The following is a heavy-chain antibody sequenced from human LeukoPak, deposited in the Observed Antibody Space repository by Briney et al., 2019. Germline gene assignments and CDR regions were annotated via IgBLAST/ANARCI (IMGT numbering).Heavy chain of an antibody. CDR2: IYYSGST. Sequence: PSETLSLTCTVSGGSISSYYWSWIRQPPGKGLEWIGYIYYSGSTNYNPSLKSRVTISVDTSKNQFSLKLSSVTATDTAVYYCARHECGSSGWYCGYYYGMDVWGQGTTVTVSS. CDR3: ARHECGSSGWYCGYYYGMDV. CDR1: GGSISSYY. V-gene: IGHV4-59*08. J-gene: IGHJ6*02. D-gene: IGHD6-19*01.